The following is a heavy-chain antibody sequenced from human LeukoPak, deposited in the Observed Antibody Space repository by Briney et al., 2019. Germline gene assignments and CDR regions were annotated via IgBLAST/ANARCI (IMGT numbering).Heavy chain of an antibody. V-gene: IGHV3-15*01. Sequence: PGGSLRLSCAASGFPFTNAWLSWVRQAPGKGLEWVGRIKSKSDGGTTDYAATVRGRFTISRDDSKKMLFLQMDSLQTEDTAVYYCTTDSGFLLWFGESPPNWFDPWGQGTLVTASS. D-gene: IGHD3-10*01. CDR2: IKSKSDGGTT. CDR3: TTDSGFLLWFGESPPNWFDP. J-gene: IGHJ5*02. CDR1: GFPFTNAW.